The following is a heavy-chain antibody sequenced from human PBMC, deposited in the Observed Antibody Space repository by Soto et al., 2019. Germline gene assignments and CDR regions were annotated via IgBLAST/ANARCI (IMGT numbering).Heavy chain of an antibody. CDR3: AREQSSGRNYYYYGMDV. J-gene: IGHJ6*02. V-gene: IGHV3-33*01. Sequence: GGSLRLSCAASGFTFSSYGMHWVHQAPGKGLEWVAVIWYDGSNKYYADSVKGRFTISRDNSKNTLYLQMNSLRAEDTAVYYCAREQSSGRNYYYYGMDVWGQGTTVTVSS. CDR2: IWYDGSNK. D-gene: IGHD6-19*01. CDR1: GFTFSSYG.